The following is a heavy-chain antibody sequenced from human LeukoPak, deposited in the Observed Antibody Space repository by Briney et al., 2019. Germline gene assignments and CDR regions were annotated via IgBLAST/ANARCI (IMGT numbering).Heavy chain of an antibody. V-gene: IGHV6-1*01. J-gene: IGHJ4*02. CDR1: GDSVSSNSAA. CDR2: TYYRSKWYN. Sequence: SQTLSLTCAISGDSVSSNSAAWNWIRQSPSGGLEWLGRTYYRSKWYNDYAVSVKSRITINPDTSKNQFSLQLNSVTPEDTAVYYCAREITNLGVDTTFDYWGQGTLVTVSS. D-gene: IGHD3-3*01. CDR3: AREITNLGVDTTFDY.